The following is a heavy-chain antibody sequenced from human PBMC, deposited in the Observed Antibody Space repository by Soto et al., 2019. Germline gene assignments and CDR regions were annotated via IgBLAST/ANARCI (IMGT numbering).Heavy chain of an antibody. Sequence: ASVKVSCKASGYTFTSFAMIWVRQAPGQRLEWMGWVSAGNGNTKYSKKCQGRVNITKDKASSTAYLERRSLKSEDTAVYYCARARTIHHFDYWGQGTMVTVSS. D-gene: IGHD3-9*01. CDR2: VSAGNGNT. V-gene: IGHV1-3*01. CDR1: GYTFTSFA. CDR3: ARARTIHHFDY. J-gene: IGHJ3*01.